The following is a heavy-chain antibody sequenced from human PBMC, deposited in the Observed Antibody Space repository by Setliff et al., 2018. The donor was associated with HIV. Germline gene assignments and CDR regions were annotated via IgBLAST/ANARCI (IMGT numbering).Heavy chain of an antibody. CDR1: GGSISSSNYY. CDR3: ARQYCSGGTCYLDY. V-gene: IGHV4-61*05. Sequence: SETLSLTCTVSGGSISSSNYYWGWIRQPPGKGLEWIGYIYYSGSTNYNPSLKSRVTISVDTSKNQFSLKVRSVTAADTAVYYCARQYCSGGTCYLDYWGQGTLVTVSS. CDR2: IYYSGST. J-gene: IGHJ4*02. D-gene: IGHD2-15*01.